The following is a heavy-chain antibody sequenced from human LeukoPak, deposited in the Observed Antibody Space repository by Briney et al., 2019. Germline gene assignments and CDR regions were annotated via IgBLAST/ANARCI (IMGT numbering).Heavy chain of an antibody. V-gene: IGHV3-9*01. Sequence: GRSLRLSCAASGFTFDDYAMHWVRQAPGNGLEWVSGISWNSGSIGYADSVKGRFTISRDNAKNSLYLQMNSLRAEDTALYYCAKGGGYSYGSEGGRTFDYWGQGTLVTVSS. CDR2: ISWNSGSI. CDR1: GFTFDDYA. CDR3: AKGGGYSYGSEGGRTFDY. J-gene: IGHJ4*02. D-gene: IGHD5-18*01.